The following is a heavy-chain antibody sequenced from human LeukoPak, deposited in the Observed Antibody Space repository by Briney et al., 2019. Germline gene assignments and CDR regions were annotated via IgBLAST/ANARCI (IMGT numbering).Heavy chain of an antibody. D-gene: IGHD1-26*01. J-gene: IGHJ3*02. V-gene: IGHV1-18*01. CDR2: ISAYNGNT. Sequence: ASVKVSFKASGYTFTIYGISWVRQAPGQGLEWMGWISAYNGNTNYAQKLQGRVTITTDTSTSTAYMELRSLRSDETAVYYCAREYSGDAFDIWGQGTMVTVSS. CDR3: AREYSGDAFDI. CDR1: GYTFTIYG.